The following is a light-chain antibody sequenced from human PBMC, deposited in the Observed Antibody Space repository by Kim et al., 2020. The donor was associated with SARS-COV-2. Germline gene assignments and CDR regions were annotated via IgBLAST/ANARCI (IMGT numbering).Light chain of an antibody. Sequence: ASKGDRVTISCRASQDIKSFLSWFHQKPGKAPRPLVYAISTLQSGVPPRFSASGSGTDFTLTISSLHPEDFGTYFCQQSFSTPWTFGQGTKVDIK. CDR2: AIS. CDR3: QQSFSTPWT. J-gene: IGKJ1*01. V-gene: IGKV1-39*01. CDR1: QDIKSF.